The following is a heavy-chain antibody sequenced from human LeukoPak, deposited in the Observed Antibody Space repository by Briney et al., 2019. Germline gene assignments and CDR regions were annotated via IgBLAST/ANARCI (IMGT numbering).Heavy chain of an antibody. CDR3: AREGRYCSSTSCLNYYYYGMDV. Sequence: GGSLRLSCAASGFTFSSYWMSWVRQAPGKGLEWVANIKQDGSEKYYVDSVKGRFTVSRDNAKNSLYLQMNSLRAEDTAVYYCAREGRYCSSTSCLNYYYYGMDVWGQGTTVTVSS. J-gene: IGHJ6*02. V-gene: IGHV3-7*03. D-gene: IGHD2-2*01. CDR1: GFTFSSYW. CDR2: IKQDGSEK.